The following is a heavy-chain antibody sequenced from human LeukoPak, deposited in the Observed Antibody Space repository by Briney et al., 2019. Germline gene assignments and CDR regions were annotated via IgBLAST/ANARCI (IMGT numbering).Heavy chain of an antibody. D-gene: IGHD6-13*01. CDR3: AILYSSSWYVVY. J-gene: IGHJ4*02. V-gene: IGHV3-23*01. CDR2: ISGSGGST. Sequence: PGGSLRLSCAASGFTFSSYAMSWVRQAPGKGLEWVSGISGSGGSTYYADSVKGRFTITRDNSKNTLYLQMNSLRAEDTAVYYCAILYSSSWYVVYWGQGTLVTVSS. CDR1: GFTFSSYA.